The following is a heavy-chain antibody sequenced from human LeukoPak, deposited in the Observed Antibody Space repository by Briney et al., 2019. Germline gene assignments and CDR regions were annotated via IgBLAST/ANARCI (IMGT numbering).Heavy chain of an antibody. CDR1: GFTFSSYA. J-gene: IGHJ4*02. Sequence: GGSLRLSCEASGFTFSSYAMHWVRQAPGKGLEYVSAISSNGDNTYYANSVKGRFTISRDNSKNTPYLQMGSLRTEDMAMYYCARDLIGDYWGQGTLVTVSS. CDR3: ARDLIGDY. CDR2: ISSNGDNT. V-gene: IGHV3-64*01. D-gene: IGHD3-16*01.